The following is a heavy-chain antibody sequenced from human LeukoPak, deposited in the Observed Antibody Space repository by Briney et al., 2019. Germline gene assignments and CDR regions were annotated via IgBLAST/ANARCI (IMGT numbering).Heavy chain of an antibody. V-gene: IGHV1-2*06. D-gene: IGHD2-2*01. CDR2: INPNSGGT. CDR1: GYTFTGYY. CDR3: ARADCSSISCLNAFDI. J-gene: IGHJ3*02. Sequence: GASVKVSCKASGYTFTGYYMHWMRQAPGQGLEWMGRINPNSGGTNSAQKFQVRVTMTRDTSISTAYMELSRLRSDDTAVYYCARADCSSISCLNAFDIWGQGTMVPVSS.